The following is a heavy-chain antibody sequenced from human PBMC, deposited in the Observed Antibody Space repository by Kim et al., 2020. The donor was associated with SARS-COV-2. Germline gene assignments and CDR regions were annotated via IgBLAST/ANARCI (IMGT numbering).Heavy chain of an antibody. CDR3: ARDQGYNYYSGMDV. Sequence: GGSLRLSCAASGFPFGGFAMHWVRQAPGKGLEGVAVICKDGGNKYYADSVKGRFTISRDNSKNTLYLQMNSLRAEDTAVYYCARDQGYNYYSGMDVWGQGTTVTVSS. CDR2: ICKDGGNK. V-gene: IGHV3-33*01. J-gene: IGHJ6*02. CDR1: GFPFGGFA.